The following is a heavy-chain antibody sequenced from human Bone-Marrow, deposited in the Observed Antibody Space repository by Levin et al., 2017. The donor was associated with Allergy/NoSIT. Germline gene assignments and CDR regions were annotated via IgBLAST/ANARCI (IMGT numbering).Heavy chain of an antibody. D-gene: IGHD3-22*01. V-gene: IGHV4-39*07. CDR1: GGSISSSSYY. Sequence: SQTLSLTCTVSGGSISSSSYYWGWIRQPPGKGLEWIGSIYYSGSTYYNPSLKSRVTISVDTSKNQFSLKLSSVTAADTAVYYCARVGYYDSSVNSFDYWGQGTLVTVSS. CDR2: IYYSGST. J-gene: IGHJ4*02. CDR3: ARVGYYDSSVNSFDY.